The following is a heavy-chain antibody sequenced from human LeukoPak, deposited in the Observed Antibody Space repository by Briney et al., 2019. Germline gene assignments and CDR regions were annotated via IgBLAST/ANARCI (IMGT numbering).Heavy chain of an antibody. J-gene: IGHJ3*02. CDR3: ARDSKQYDFWSGYQKVGAFDI. CDR2: ISSSGSTI. D-gene: IGHD3-3*01. V-gene: IGHV3-11*01. CDR1: GFTFSDYY. Sequence: GGSLRLSCAASGFTFSDYYMSWIRQAPGKGLEWVSYISSSGSTIYYADSVKGRFTISKDNAKNSLYLQMNSLRAKDTAVYYCARDSKQYDFWSGYQKVGAFDIWGQGTMVTVSS.